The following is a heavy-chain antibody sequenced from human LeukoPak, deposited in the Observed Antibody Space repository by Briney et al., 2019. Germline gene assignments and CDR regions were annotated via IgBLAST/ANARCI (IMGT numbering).Heavy chain of an antibody. CDR2: IGSSSSYI. V-gene: IGHV3-21*01. CDR1: GFTFSSYS. CDR3: ASFLGVVVTGVY. D-gene: IGHD3-22*01. J-gene: IGHJ4*02. Sequence: GGSLRLSCAASGFTFSSYSMNWVRQAPGKGLEWVSSIGSSSSYIYYADSVKGRFTISRDNAKNSLYLQMNSLRAEDTAVYYCASFLGVVVTGVYWGQGTLVTVSS.